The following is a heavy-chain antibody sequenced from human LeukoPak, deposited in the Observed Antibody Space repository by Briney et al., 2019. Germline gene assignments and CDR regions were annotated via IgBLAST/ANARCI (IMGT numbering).Heavy chain of an antibody. CDR1: GFTFSSYA. J-gene: IGHJ4*02. V-gene: IGHV3-23*01. Sequence: PGGSLRLSCAASGFTFSSYAMSWVRQAPGKGLRWVSTISGSGGSTYYADSVKGRFTISRDNSKNTLYLQMNSLRTEDTALYYCAKSKTAVTTGYLDYWGQGTLVTVSS. D-gene: IGHD4-17*01. CDR2: ISGSGGST. CDR3: AKSKTAVTTGYLDY.